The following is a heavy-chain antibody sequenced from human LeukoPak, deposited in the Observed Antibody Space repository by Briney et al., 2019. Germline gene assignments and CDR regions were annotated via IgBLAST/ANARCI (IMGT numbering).Heavy chain of an antibody. V-gene: IGHV4-61*02. J-gene: IGHJ4*02. CDR1: GDSISSSSYY. D-gene: IGHD6-6*01. CDR2: IYSSGST. CDR3: ARENWRSKSIDFDS. Sequence: PSETLSLTCTVSGDSISSSSYYWNWIRQPAGKGLEWIGRIYSSGSTNFNPSLKSRVTISVDTSKNQFSLRLSSVTAADTAAYFCARENWRSKSIDFDSWGQGTLVTVSS.